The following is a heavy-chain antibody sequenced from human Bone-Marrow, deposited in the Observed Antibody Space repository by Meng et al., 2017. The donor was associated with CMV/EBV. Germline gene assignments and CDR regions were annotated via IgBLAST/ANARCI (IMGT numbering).Heavy chain of an antibody. CDR3: SLARGGIFVDY. CDR2: IYYSGST. Sequence: GSLRLSCTVSGGSASSGSYYWSWIRQTPGKGLEWIGYIYYSGSTNYNPSLKSRVTMSVDPSKNQLSLKLRSLTAADTAGYCCSLARGGIFVDYWGQGTLVTVSS. J-gene: IGHJ4*02. CDR1: GGSASSGSYY. V-gene: IGHV4-61*01. D-gene: IGHD3-3*01.